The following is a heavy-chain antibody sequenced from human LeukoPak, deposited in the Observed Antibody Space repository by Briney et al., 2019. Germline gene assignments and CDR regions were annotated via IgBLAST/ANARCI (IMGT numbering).Heavy chain of an antibody. J-gene: IGHJ4*02. CDR2: IRYDGSNK. D-gene: IGHD2-15*01. CDR1: GFTFSTYG. CDR3: AKDGLLRTGVVVAATPSL. Sequence: GGSLRLSCAASGFTFSTYGMHWVRQAPGKGLEWVAFIRYDGSNKYYADSVKGRFTISRDNSKNTLYLQMNSLRAEDTAVYYCAKDGLLRTGVVVAATPSLWGQGTLVTVSS. V-gene: IGHV3-30*02.